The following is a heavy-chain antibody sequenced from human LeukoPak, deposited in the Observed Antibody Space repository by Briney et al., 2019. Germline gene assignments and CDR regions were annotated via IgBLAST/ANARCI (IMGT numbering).Heavy chain of an antibody. J-gene: IGHJ4*02. CDR2: ISSSSSYI. CDR1: GFTFSSYI. Sequence: PGGSLRLSCAASGFTFSSYIMNWVRQAPGKGLEWVSSISSSSSYIYYADSVKGRFTISRDNAKNSLYLQMNSLRAEDTAVYYCARDAGSSGWSVDYWGQGTLVTVSS. V-gene: IGHV3-21*01. D-gene: IGHD6-19*01. CDR3: ARDAGSSGWSVDY.